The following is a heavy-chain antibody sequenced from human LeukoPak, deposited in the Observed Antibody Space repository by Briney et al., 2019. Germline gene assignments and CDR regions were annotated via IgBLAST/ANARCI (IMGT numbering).Heavy chain of an antibody. Sequence: GGSLRLSCAASGLTFSSYAMHWVRQAPGKGLEWVAVISYDGSNKYYADSVKGRFTISRDNSKNTLYLQMNSLRAEDTAVYYCARDRTRTAFDYWGQGTLVTVSS. CDR2: ISYDGSNK. CDR1: GLTFSSYA. CDR3: ARDRTRTAFDY. J-gene: IGHJ4*02. V-gene: IGHV3-30*04. D-gene: IGHD1-14*01.